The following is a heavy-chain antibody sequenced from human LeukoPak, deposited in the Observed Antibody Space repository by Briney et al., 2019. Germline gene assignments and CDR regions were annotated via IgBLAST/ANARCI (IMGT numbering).Heavy chain of an antibody. CDR3: AIHRFWSGYYAFDY. D-gene: IGHD3-3*01. CDR1: GYTLTELS. CDR2: FDPEDGET. V-gene: IGHV1-24*01. J-gene: IGHJ4*02. Sequence: ASVKVSCKVSGYTLTELSMHWVRQAPGKGLEWMGGFDPEDGETIYAQKFQGRVTMTEDTSTDTAYMELSGLRSEDTAVYYCAIHRFWSGYYAFDYWGQGTLVTVSS.